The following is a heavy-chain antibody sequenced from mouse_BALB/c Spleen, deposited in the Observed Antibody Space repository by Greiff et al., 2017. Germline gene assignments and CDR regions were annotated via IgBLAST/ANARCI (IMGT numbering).Heavy chain of an antibody. CDR3: ARQGGSYYFDY. CDR1: GFTFSSYA. J-gene: IGHJ2*01. CDR2: ISSGGSYT. V-gene: IGHV5-9-3*01. Sequence: EVQGVESGGGLVKPGGSLKLSCAASGFTFSSYAMSWVRQTPEKRLEWVATISSGGSYTYYPDSVKGRFTISRDNAKNTLYLQMSSLRSEDTAMYYCARQGGSYYFDYWGQGTTLTVSS.